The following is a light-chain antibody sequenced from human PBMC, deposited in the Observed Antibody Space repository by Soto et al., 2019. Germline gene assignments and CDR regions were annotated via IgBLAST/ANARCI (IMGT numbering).Light chain of an antibody. J-gene: IGKJ2*01. V-gene: IGKV3-11*01. CDR3: QQRGA. CDR2: DTS. Sequence: EVVLTQSQATLSLSPGERATLSCRSSQSISGLAWYQQKPGQAPRLLIYDTSNRATDIPARFSGSGSGTDFTLTISSLEPEDFAVYYCQQRGAFGQGTKVELK. CDR1: QSISG.